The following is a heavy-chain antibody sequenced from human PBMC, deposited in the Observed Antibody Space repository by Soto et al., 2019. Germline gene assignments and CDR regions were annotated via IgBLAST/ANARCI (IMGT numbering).Heavy chain of an antibody. V-gene: IGHV3-23*01. J-gene: IGHJ4*02. Sequence: PGGSLRLSCASSGFTFSNYAMSWVRQTPGEGLEWVSAISGSGGSTYYADSVKGRFTISRDNSKNTVYLQMNSLRAEDTAVYYCAKARGSGKPAPGSYWGQGTLVTVSS. CDR1: GFTFSNYA. CDR3: AKARGSGKPAPGSY. D-gene: IGHD2-15*01. CDR2: ISGSGGST.